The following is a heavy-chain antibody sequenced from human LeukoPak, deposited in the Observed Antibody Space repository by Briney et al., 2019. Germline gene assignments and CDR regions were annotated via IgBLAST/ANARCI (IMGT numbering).Heavy chain of an antibody. Sequence: GGSLRLSCAASGFTVSSNYMSWVRQTPGKGLEWVSVIYSGGSTYYADSVKGRFTISRDNSKNTLYLQMNSLRAEDTAVYYCARDLQTTYCSGGSCYGSAVYWGQGTLVTVSS. CDR2: IYSGGST. J-gene: IGHJ4*02. CDR1: GFTVSSNY. V-gene: IGHV3-66*01. CDR3: ARDLQTTYCSGGSCYGSAVY. D-gene: IGHD2-15*01.